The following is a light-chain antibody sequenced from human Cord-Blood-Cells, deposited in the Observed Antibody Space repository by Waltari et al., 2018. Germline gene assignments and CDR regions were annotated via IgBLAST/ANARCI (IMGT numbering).Light chain of an antibody. CDR2: DVI. Sequence: QSALTQPASVSGSPGQSITISCTGTSSDVGGYNYFSWSQQHPGKAPKLMIYDVINRPSGVSNRFSRSKSGNTASLTISGLQAEDEADYYCSSYTSSSTRVFGGGTKLTVL. CDR1: SSDVGGYNY. V-gene: IGLV2-14*03. CDR3: SSYTSSSTRV. J-gene: IGLJ3*02.